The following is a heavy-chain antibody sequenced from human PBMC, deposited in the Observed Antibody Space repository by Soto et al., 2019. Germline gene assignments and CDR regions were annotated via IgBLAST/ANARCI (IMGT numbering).Heavy chain of an antibody. J-gene: IGHJ4*02. V-gene: IGHV4-31*03. D-gene: IGHD2-15*01. CDR1: GGSISSGGYY. CDR2: IYYSGST. Sequence: SETLSLTCTVSGGSISSGGYYWSWIRQHPGKGLEWIGYIYYSGSTYYNPSLKSRVTMSVDRSKNQFSLKLSSVTAADTAVYYCARDLGSYGYFDYWGQGTLVTVSS. CDR3: ARDLGSYGYFDY.